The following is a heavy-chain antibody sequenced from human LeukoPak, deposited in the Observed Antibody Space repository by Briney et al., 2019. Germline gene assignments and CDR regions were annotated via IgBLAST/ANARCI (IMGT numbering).Heavy chain of an antibody. CDR1: GLTFSSYW. CDR3: ARSSYSSSSSV. CDR2: IKQDGSEK. Sequence: AGGSLRLSCEASGLTFSSYWMSWVRQAPGKGLEWVANIKQDGSEKYYVDSVKGRFTISRDNAKNSLYLQINSLRAEDTAVYYCARSSYSSSSSVWGQGTMVTVSS. J-gene: IGHJ3*01. V-gene: IGHV3-7*03. D-gene: IGHD6-6*01.